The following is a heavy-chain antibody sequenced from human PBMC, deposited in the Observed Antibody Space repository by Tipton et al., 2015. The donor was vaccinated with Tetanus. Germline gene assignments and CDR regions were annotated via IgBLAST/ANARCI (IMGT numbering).Heavy chain of an antibody. V-gene: IGHV4-39*01. CDR1: GGSISSSSYY. J-gene: IGHJ6*02. CDR3: ARVQFGVVIPYYYGMDV. Sequence: LSCTVSGGSISSSSYYWGWIRQPPGKGLEWIGSIYYSGSTYYNPSLKSRVTISVDTSKNQFSLKLSSVTAADTAVYYCARVQFGVVIPYYYGMDVWGQGTTVTVSS. CDR2: IYYSGST. D-gene: IGHD3-16*02.